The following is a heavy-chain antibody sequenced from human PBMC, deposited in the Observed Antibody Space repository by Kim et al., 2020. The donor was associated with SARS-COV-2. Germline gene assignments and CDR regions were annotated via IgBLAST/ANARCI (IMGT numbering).Heavy chain of an antibody. V-gene: IGHV3-53*01. CDR3: ARGGHITLFGVADYYYDG. CDR2: IYSGGST. Sequence: GGSLRLSCAASGFTVSSNYMSWVRQAPGKGLEWVSVIYSGGSTYYADSAKGRFTISSDNYKNTLYLQINSLRAEDTAVYYCARGGHITLFGVADYYYDG. CDR1: GFTVSSNY. D-gene: IGHD3-3*01. J-gene: IGHJ6*01.